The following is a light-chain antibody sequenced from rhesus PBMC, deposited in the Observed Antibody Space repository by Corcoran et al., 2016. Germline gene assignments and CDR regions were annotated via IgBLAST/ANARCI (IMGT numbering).Light chain of an antibody. CDR3: LQLSNWPWT. CDR2: GAS. J-gene: IGKJ1*01. CDR1: QSVGSS. Sequence: EIVMTQSPATLSLSPGERATLSCRASQSVGSSLAWYQQKPGPAPKLLIYGASSRATGIPDRFSCSGSGTDFTLTISSLEPEDVAVYYCLQLSNWPWTFGQGTKVEIK. V-gene: IGKV3-24*04.